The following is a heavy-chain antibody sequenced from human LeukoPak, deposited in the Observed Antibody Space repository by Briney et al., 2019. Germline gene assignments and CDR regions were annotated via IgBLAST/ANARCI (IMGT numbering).Heavy chain of an antibody. Sequence: GGSLRLSCVGSGFTFRSHAMSWVRQAPEKGLEFVSGIYENGGTTYYADSVKGRFSISRDNSKDTLYLQMDSLRGEDTAVYYCAKDFRIGYSAHFDYWGQGALVTVSS. J-gene: IGHJ4*02. D-gene: IGHD2-21*01. CDR3: AKDFRIGYSAHFDY. V-gene: IGHV3-23*01. CDR1: GFTFRSHA. CDR2: IYENGGTT.